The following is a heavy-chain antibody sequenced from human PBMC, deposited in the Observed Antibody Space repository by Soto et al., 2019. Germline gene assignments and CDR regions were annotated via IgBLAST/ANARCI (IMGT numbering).Heavy chain of an antibody. D-gene: IGHD1-1*01. CDR2: INHSGST. V-gene: IGHV4-34*01. CDR3: ARGLEATGTTNWFDP. CDR1: GGSFSGYY. Sequence: PSETLSLTCAVYGGSFSGYYWSWIRQPPGKGLEWIGEINHSGSTNYNPSLKSRVTISVDTSKNQFSLKLSSVTAADTAVYYCARGLEATGTTNWFDPWGREPWSPSPQ. J-gene: IGHJ5*02.